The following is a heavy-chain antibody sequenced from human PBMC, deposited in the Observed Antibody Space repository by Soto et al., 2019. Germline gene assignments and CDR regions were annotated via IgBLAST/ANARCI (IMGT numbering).Heavy chain of an antibody. V-gene: IGHV4-59*08. CDR2: IYYSGST. CDR3: ARQSCSSTSCYSWVSWFDP. J-gene: IGHJ5*02. D-gene: IGHD2-2*01. CDR1: GGSISSYY. Sequence: QVQLQESGPGLVKPSETLSLTCTVSGGSISSYYWSWIRQPPGKGLEWIGYIYYSGSTKYNPSLNGRVTISVDTSKNQFSLKLRSVTAADTAVYYCARQSCSSTSCYSWVSWFDPWGQGTLVTVSS.